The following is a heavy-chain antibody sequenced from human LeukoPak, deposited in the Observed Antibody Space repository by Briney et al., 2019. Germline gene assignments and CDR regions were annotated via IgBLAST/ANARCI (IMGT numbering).Heavy chain of an antibody. Sequence: PGGSLTLSCAPSGFSLNNAWMRWVRPAPRKGLEWVGRIKSKTDGETIDYAAPVRGRSTISRDDSKNMVYLVMNNLKTEDTAVYYCTTSYYDSSGFRAWGQGTLVTVSS. CDR1: GFSLNNAW. CDR2: IKSKTDGETI. D-gene: IGHD3-22*01. J-gene: IGHJ4*02. CDR3: TTSYYDSSGFRA. V-gene: IGHV3-15*01.